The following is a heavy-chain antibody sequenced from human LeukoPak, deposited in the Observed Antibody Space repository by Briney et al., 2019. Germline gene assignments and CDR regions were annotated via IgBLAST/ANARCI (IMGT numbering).Heavy chain of an antibody. CDR3: ARIRSRHDFWSGYNFDY. CDR2: INHSGST. V-gene: IGHV4-34*01. Sequence: SETLSLTCAVYGGSFSGYYWSWIRQPPGKGLEWIGEINHSGSTNYNPSLKSRVTISADTSKNQFSLKLSSVTAADTAVYYCARIRSRHDFWSGYNFDYWGQGTLVTVSS. J-gene: IGHJ4*02. CDR1: GGSFSGYY. D-gene: IGHD3-3*01.